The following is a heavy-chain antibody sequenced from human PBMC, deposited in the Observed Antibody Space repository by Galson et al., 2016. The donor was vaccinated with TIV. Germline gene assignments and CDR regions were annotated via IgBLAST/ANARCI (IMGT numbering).Heavy chain of an antibody. CDR3: ARGPEYYDFWSGFSGDYFDY. Sequence: SVKVSCKASGYTLSSYSISWVRQAPGQGLEWLGWISGYNGDKNYAQKFQGRVTMTTDTSTSTAYMELRSLRSDDTAVYYCARGPEYYDFWSGFSGDYFDYWGQGTLVTVSS. D-gene: IGHD3-3*01. V-gene: IGHV1-18*01. J-gene: IGHJ4*02. CDR2: ISGYNGDK. CDR1: GYTLSSYS.